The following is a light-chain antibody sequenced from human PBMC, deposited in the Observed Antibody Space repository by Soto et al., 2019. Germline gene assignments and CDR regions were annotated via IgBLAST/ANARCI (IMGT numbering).Light chain of an antibody. Sequence: QSALTQPASVSGSPGQSITISCTEIRSDVGNYNLVSWYQQHPGKAPKLIIYEGSKRPSGVSNRFSGSKSGNTASLTISGLQAEDEADYYCCSYVGSSAYVFGTGTKLTAL. J-gene: IGLJ1*01. V-gene: IGLV2-23*01. CDR1: RSDVGNYNL. CDR2: EGS. CDR3: CSYVGSSAYV.